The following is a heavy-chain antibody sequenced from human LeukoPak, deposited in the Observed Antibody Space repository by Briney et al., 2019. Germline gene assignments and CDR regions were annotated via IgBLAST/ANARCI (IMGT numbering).Heavy chain of an antibody. J-gene: IGHJ4*02. Sequence: SETLSLTCAVSGGSISSGGYSWSWIRQPPGKGLEWIGYISHSGHTYYNPSLKSRVTISVDRSKNQFSLNLSSVTAADTAVYYCTRDRGATPSEYYFEYWGQGTLVTVSS. V-gene: IGHV4-30-2*01. CDR2: ISHSGHT. CDR3: TRDRGATPSEYYFEY. D-gene: IGHD1-26*01. CDR1: GGSISSGGYS.